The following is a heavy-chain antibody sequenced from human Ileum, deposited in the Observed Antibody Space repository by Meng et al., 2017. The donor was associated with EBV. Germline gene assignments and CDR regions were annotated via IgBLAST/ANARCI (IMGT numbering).Heavy chain of an antibody. CDR3: ARESYSDSSGYYSLDY. CDR2: IHHTEST. D-gene: IGHD3-22*01. CDR1: GGSISSSNW. J-gene: IGHJ4*01. Sequence: QVQLQEWGPGLVKPSGTLSLTCAVXGGSISSSNWWSWVRQAPGKGLEWIGEIHHTESTNYNPSLKSRVTISVDKSKNQFSLKLSSVTAADTAVYYCARESYSDSSGYYSLDYWGHGSLVTVSS. V-gene: IGHV4-4*02.